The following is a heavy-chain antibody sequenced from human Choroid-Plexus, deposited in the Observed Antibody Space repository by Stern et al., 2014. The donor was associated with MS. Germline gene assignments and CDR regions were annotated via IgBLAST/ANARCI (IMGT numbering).Heavy chain of an antibody. Sequence: VQLVQSGAEVRKPGASVKVSCKVSGYTLTELSMHWVRQAPGKGLEWMGGFDPEDGETVYAQKFQGRVTMTEDTSTDTAYMELSSLRSEDTAVYYCATDTPPYYSSSWYGPGYWGQGTLVTVSS. CDR1: GYTLTELS. CDR2: FDPEDGET. CDR3: ATDTPPYYSSSWYGPGY. V-gene: IGHV1-24*01. D-gene: IGHD6-13*01. J-gene: IGHJ4*02.